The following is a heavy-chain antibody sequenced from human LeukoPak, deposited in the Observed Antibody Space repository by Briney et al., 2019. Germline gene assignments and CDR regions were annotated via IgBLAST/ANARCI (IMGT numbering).Heavy chain of an antibody. CDR1: GYTFTGYY. D-gene: IGHD2-21*02. CDR2: IDPNSGGT. Sequence: SVKVSCKASGYTFTGYYIHWVRQAPGQGLEWMGWIDPNSGGTDYAQNFQGWVTMTRDTSISTAYMELSRLKSDDTAVYYCATARCGGDCSPSFDYWGQGTLVTVSS. J-gene: IGHJ4*02. CDR3: ATARCGGDCSPSFDY. V-gene: IGHV1-2*04.